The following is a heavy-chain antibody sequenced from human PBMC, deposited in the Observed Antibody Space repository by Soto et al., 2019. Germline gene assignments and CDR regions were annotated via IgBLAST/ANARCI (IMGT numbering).Heavy chain of an antibody. CDR3: ARAYNSSGYYYFPGY. CDR1: GFTFSSYD. CDR2: IGTAGDT. D-gene: IGHD3-22*01. J-gene: IGHJ4*02. V-gene: IGHV3-13*01. Sequence: EVQLVESGGGLVQPGGSLRLSCAASGFTFSSYDMHWVRQATGKGLEWVSAIGTAGDTYYPGSVKGRFTISRENAKNSLYLQMNSLRAEDTDVYYCARAYNSSGYYYFPGYWGQGTLVTVSS.